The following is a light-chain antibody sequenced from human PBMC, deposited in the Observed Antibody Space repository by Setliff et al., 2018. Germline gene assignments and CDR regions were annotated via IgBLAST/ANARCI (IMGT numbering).Light chain of an antibody. CDR1: SSDIGGYNY. V-gene: IGLV2-14*01. CDR3: SSYASSSIPYV. Sequence: QSALTQPASVSGSPGQSITISCTGTSSDIGGYNYVSWYQQHSGKAPKLMIYEVSNRPSGVSNRFSGSKSGNTASLTISGLQAGDEADYYCSSYASSSIPYVFGSGTKVTVL. J-gene: IGLJ1*01. CDR2: EVS.